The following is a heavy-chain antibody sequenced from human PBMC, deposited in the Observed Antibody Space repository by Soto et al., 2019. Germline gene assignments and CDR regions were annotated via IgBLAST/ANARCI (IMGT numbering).Heavy chain of an antibody. V-gene: IGHV3-30*18. D-gene: IGHD6-13*01. CDR1: GFTFSSYG. CDR2: ISYDGGNK. Sequence: QVQLVESGGGVVQPGRSLRLSCAASGFTFSSYGMHWVRQAPGKGLEWVAVISYDGGNKYYADSVKGRFTISRDNSKNTLYLQMNSLRAEDTAVYYCAKVGSSWGPGGYWGQGTLVTVSS. J-gene: IGHJ4*02. CDR3: AKVGSSWGPGGY.